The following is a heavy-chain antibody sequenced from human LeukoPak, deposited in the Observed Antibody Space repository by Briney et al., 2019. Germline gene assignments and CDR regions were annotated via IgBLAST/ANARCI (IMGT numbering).Heavy chain of an antibody. Sequence: SETLSLTCIVSGDSISSTSYYWAWIRQPPGKGLEWIGMIFYSGSAYYTPSLRGRVTLSVDTSRNQFSLNLISVTAADTAVYYCARAGGWFDPWGQGTLVTVSS. CDR2: IFYSGSA. CDR1: GDSISSTSYY. J-gene: IGHJ5*02. CDR3: ARAGGWFDP. V-gene: IGHV4-39*07. D-gene: IGHD3-10*01.